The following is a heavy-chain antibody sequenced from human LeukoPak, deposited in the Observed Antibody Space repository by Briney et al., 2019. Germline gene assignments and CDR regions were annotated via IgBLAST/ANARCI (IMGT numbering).Heavy chain of an antibody. Sequence: PGGSLRLSCAASGFTFSSYAMSWVRQAPRKGMEWVSAISGSGGSTYYADSVKGRLTISRDNSKNTLYLQMISLRAEDTVVYYCAKDYVIVVVPAAYHDAFDIWGQGTMVTVSS. CDR3: AKDYVIVVVPAAYHDAFDI. D-gene: IGHD2-2*01. CDR2: ISGSGGST. V-gene: IGHV3-23*01. CDR1: GFTFSSYA. J-gene: IGHJ3*02.